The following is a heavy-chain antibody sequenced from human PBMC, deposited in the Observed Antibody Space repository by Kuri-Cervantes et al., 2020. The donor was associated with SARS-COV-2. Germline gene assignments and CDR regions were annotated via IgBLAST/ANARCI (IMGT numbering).Heavy chain of an antibody. Sequence: GESLKISCAASGFTFDDYGMSWVRQAPGKGLEWVSGINWNGGSTGYADSVKGRFTISRDNAKNSLYLQMNSLRAEDTALYYCTRGTSQTYYYYYYMDVWGKGTTVTVSS. J-gene: IGHJ6*03. CDR3: TRGTSQTYYYYYYMDV. D-gene: IGHD2-2*01. CDR2: INWNGGST. CDR1: GFTFDDYG. V-gene: IGHV3-20*04.